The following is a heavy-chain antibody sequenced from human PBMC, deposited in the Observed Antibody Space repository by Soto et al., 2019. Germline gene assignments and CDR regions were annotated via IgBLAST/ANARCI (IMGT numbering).Heavy chain of an antibody. Sequence: ASVKVSCKASGYTFIGYYMHGVGQAPGQGLEWMGWINPNSGGTNSAQKFQGRVTMTRDTSISTAYMELSRLRYDDTAVYYCARESLDRDDAFDIWGQGTMVTVSS. V-gene: IGHV1-2*02. D-gene: IGHD1-1*01. CDR3: ARESLDRDDAFDI. CDR2: INPNSGGT. CDR1: GYTFIGYY. J-gene: IGHJ3*02.